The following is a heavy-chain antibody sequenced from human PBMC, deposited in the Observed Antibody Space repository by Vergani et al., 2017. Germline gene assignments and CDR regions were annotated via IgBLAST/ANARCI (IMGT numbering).Heavy chain of an antibody. V-gene: IGHV4-38-2*02. CDR2: IYHSGST. Sequence: QVQLQESGPGLVKPSETLSLTCTVSGYSISSGYYWGWIRQPPGKGLEWIGSIYHSGSTYYNPSLKSRVTISVDTSKNQFSLKLSSVTAADTAVYYCARGRVGGGDHWGQGTLVTVSS. CDR1: GYSISSGYY. J-gene: IGHJ4*02. D-gene: IGHD3-16*01. CDR3: ARGRVGGGDH.